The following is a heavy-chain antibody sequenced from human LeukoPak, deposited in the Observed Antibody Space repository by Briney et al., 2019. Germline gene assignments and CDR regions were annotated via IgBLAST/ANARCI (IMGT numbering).Heavy chain of an antibody. CDR1: GYTFTGYY. J-gene: IGHJ4*02. D-gene: IGHD3-22*01. Sequence: ASVKVSCKASGYTFTGYYMHWVRQAPGQGLEWMGWINPNSGGTDYAQKFQGRVTMTRDTSISTAYMELSRLRPDDTAVYYCARIPPRHYDSSGYYYSYWGQGTLVTVSS. V-gene: IGHV1-2*02. CDR2: INPNSGGT. CDR3: ARIPPRHYDSSGYYYSY.